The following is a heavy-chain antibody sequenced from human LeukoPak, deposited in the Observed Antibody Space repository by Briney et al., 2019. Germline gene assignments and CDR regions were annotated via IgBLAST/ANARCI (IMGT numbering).Heavy chain of an antibody. J-gene: IGHJ3*02. CDR1: GYTFISFA. CDR3: ARLRSIGASGHDASDT. CDR2: ISTFNGYT. Sequence: ASVKVSCKASGYTFISFAISWVRQAPGQGLKWVGWISTFNGYTNSAPKLQGRVTMTTDTSTSTAYMELRNLRSDDTAVYYCARLRSIGASGHDASDTWGQGTMLTVSS. D-gene: IGHD6-13*01. V-gene: IGHV1-18*01.